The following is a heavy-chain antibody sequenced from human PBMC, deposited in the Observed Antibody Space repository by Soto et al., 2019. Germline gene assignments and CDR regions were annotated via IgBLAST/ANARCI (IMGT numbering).Heavy chain of an antibody. CDR1: EYTFSDYF. Sequence: QLQLVQLGAGVRLPGASGKVPGRTSEYTFSDYFVHWVRQAPGKGLAWVAWINPKTGSTFYAQKSQGRVTVTRDTSINTAYMEVTSLTSDDTAVFYCARTPQSAHHDYWGQGTLVTVSS. CDR2: INPKTGST. D-gene: IGHD6-6*01. CDR3: ARTPQSAHHDY. V-gene: IGHV1-2*02. J-gene: IGHJ4*02.